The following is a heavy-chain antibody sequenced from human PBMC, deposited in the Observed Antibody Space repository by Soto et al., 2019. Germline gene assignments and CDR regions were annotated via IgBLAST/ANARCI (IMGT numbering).Heavy chain of an antibody. CDR3: ARGTRVSRINYDILTGYYHH. D-gene: IGHD3-9*01. J-gene: IGHJ4*02. CDR1: GYSFTGYY. Sequence: GASVKVSCKASGYSFTGYYMHWVRQAPGQGLEWMGWINPNSGGTNYAQKFQGWVTMTRDTSISTAYMELSRLRSDDTAVYYCARGTRVSRINYDILTGYYHHWGQGTLVTVSS. CDR2: INPNSGGT. V-gene: IGHV1-2*04.